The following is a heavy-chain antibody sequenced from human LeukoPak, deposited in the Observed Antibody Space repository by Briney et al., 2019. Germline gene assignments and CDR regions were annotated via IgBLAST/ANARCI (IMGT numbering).Heavy chain of an antibody. J-gene: IGHJ6*02. CDR2: ISSSSSYI. D-gene: IGHD3-10*01. Sequence: PGGSLRLSCAASGFTFSSYSMNWVRQAPGKGLEWASSISSSSSYIYYADSVKGRFTISRDNAKNSLYLQMNSLRAEDTAVYYCARDPWFGELSIGLMDVWGQGTTVTVSS. CDR3: ARDPWFGELSIGLMDV. V-gene: IGHV3-21*01. CDR1: GFTFSSYS.